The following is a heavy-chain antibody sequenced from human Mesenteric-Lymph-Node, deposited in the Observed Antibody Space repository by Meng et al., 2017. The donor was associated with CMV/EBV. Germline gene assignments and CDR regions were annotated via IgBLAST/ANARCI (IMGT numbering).Heavy chain of an antibody. CDR3: AKEEQLFDADRIRYSNYDPYFDY. V-gene: IGHV3-23*01. CDR1: GFTFRDHA. Sequence: GGSLRLSCAASGFTFRDHAMTWIRQAPGKGLEWVATMNVGGDNKYYADHVKGRFTISRDNSKNSLYLQMNSLRAEDTAVYYCAKEEQLFDADRIRYSNYDPYFDYWGQGTLVTVSS. D-gene: IGHD4-11*01. CDR2: MNVGGDNK. J-gene: IGHJ4*02.